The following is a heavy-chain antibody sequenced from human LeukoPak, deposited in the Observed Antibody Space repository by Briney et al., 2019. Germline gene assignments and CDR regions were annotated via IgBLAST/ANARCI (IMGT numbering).Heavy chain of an antibody. Sequence: ASVTVSCKASGYIFTSYYIHWVRQAPGQGLEWMGGNTVHNGQTNYAQRFQGRVSMPTDTSTSTAYMEVRSLRSADTAVYYCARVYTRPVAGSWGDYYYYYMDVWGKGTSVTISS. V-gene: IGHV1-18*04. CDR3: ARVYTRPVAGSWGDYYYYYMDV. CDR2: NTVHNGQT. J-gene: IGHJ6*03. CDR1: GYIFTSYY. D-gene: IGHD6-19*01.